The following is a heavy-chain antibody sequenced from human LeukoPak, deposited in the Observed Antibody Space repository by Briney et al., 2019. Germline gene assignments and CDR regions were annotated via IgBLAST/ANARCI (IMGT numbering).Heavy chain of an antibody. CDR3: ARYRVVVFVSYYYYMDV. Sequence: GGSLRLSCAASGFTFSSYEMNWVRQAPGKGLEWVSYISSSGSTIYYADSVKGRFTNSRDNAKNSLYLQMNSLRAEDTAVYYCARYRVVVFVSYYYYMDVWGKGTTVTISS. D-gene: IGHD3-22*01. J-gene: IGHJ6*03. CDR2: ISSSGSTI. CDR1: GFTFSSYE. V-gene: IGHV3-48*03.